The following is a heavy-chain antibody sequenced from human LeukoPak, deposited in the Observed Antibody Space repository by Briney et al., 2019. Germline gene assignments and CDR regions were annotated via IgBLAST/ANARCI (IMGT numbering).Heavy chain of an antibody. CDR1: GFTFDDYT. Sequence: SGGSLRLSCAASGFTFDDYTMPWVRQAPGKGLEWVSLISWDGGSTYYADSVKGRFTISRDNSKNSLYLQMNSLRSEDTALYYCAKGGVTMVRGAIKSYYYYMDVWGKGTTVTVSS. CDR3: AKGGVTMVRGAIKSYYYYMDV. J-gene: IGHJ6*03. V-gene: IGHV3-43*01. D-gene: IGHD3-10*01. CDR2: ISWDGGST.